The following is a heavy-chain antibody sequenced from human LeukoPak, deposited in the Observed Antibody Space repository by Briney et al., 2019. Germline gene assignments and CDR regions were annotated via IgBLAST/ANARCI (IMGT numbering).Heavy chain of an antibody. V-gene: IGHV4-4*02. Sequence: SWFRQPPGKGLEWIGEIYHSGSTNYNPSLKSRVTISVDKSKNQFSLKLSSVTAADTAVYYCARDHGTTVTTPRYYYYGMDVWGQGTTVTVSS. D-gene: IGHD4-11*01. J-gene: IGHJ6*02. CDR2: IYHSGST. CDR3: ARDHGTTVTTPRYYYYGMDV.